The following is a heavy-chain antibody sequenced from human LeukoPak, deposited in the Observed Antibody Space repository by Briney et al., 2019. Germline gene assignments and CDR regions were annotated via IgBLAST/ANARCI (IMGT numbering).Heavy chain of an antibody. V-gene: IGHV1-2*02. D-gene: IGHD6-6*01. CDR3: ARFEPGQLVTFDY. CDR2: INPNSGGT. J-gene: IGHJ4*02. Sequence: GASVKVSCKASGYTFTGYYMHWVRQAPGQGLEWMGWINPNSGGTNYAQKFQGRVTMTRDTSISTAYMELSRLRSDDTAAYYCARFEPGQLVTFDYWGQGTLVTVSS. CDR1: GYTFTGYY.